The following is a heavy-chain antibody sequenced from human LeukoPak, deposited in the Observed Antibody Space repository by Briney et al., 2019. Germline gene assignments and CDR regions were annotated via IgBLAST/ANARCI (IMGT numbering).Heavy chain of an antibody. CDR1: GYTFTSYY. V-gene: IGHV1-46*01. D-gene: IGHD6-19*01. CDR2: INPSGGST. J-gene: IGHJ6*03. Sequence: ASVKVSCKASGYTFTSYYMHWVRQAPGQGLEWMGIINPSGGSTSYAQKFQGRVTMTRDMSTSTVYMELSSLRSEDTAVYYCARDGSSGSNYYYYYMDVWGKGTTVTVSS. CDR3: ARDGSSGSNYYYYYMDV.